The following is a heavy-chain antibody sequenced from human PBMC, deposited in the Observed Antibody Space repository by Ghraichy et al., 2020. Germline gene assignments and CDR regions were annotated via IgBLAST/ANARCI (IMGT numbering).Heavy chain of an antibody. V-gene: IGHV4-34*01. CDR3: ARTTYDVLAFDI. CDR1: GGSFSGYY. Sequence: SLTCAVYGGSFSGYYWSWIRQPPGKGLEWIGEINHSGSTNYNPSLKSRVTISVDTSKNQFSLKLSSVTAADTAVYYCARTTYDVLAFDIWGQGTMVTVSS. CDR2: INHSGST. D-gene: IGHD3-16*01. J-gene: IGHJ3*02.